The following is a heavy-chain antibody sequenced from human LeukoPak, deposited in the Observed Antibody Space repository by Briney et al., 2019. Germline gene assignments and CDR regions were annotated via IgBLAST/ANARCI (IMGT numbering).Heavy chain of an antibody. D-gene: IGHD6-19*01. J-gene: IGHJ4*02. CDR3: ARDSSGWYYFDY. CDR2: ISSSGNTI. V-gene: IGHV3-48*03. CDR1: GFTFSSYE. Sequence: GGSLRLSCAASGFTFSSYEMNWVRQAPGKGLGWVSFISSSGNTIYYADSVKGRFTISRDNAKNSLYLQMNSLRAEDTAVYYCARDSSGWYYFDYWGQGILVTVSS.